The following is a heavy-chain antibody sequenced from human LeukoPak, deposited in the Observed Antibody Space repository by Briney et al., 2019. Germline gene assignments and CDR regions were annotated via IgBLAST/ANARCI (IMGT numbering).Heavy chain of an antibody. CDR3: ARAPYYYGSGRAPLLNV. J-gene: IGHJ6*02. Sequence: PSETLSLTCAVYGGSFSGYYWSWIRQPPGKGLEWIGEINHSGSTNYNPSLKSRVTISVDTSKNQFSLKLSSVTAADTAVYYCARAPYYYGSGRAPLLNVWGQGTTVTVSS. V-gene: IGHV4-34*01. D-gene: IGHD3-10*01. CDR2: INHSGST. CDR1: GGSFSGYY.